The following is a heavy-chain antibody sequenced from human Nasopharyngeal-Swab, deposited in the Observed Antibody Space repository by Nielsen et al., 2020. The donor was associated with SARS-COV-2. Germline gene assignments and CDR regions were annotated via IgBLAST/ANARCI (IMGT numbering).Heavy chain of an antibody. CDR2: ISSSSSTI. V-gene: IGHV3-48*01. CDR3: ASLLWFGELPSDYYYYGMDV. Sequence: RGSLRLSCAASGFTFSSYSMNWVRQAPGKGLEWVSYISSSSSTIYYADSVKGRFTISRDNAKNSLYLQMNSLRAEDTAVYYCASLLWFGELPSDYYYYGMDVWGQGTTVTVSS. J-gene: IGHJ6*02. D-gene: IGHD3-10*01. CDR1: GFTFSSYS.